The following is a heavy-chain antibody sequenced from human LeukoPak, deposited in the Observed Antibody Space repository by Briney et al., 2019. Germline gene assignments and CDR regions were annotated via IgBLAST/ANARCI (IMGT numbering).Heavy chain of an antibody. Sequence: SVKVSCKASGGTFSSYAISWVRQAPGQGLEWMGGIIPIFGTANYAQKFQGRVTITADESTSTAYTELSSLRSEDTAVYYCARESHASGTTRRDWFDPWGQGTLVTVSS. J-gene: IGHJ5*02. CDR3: ARESHASGTTRRDWFDP. CDR1: GGTFSSYA. V-gene: IGHV1-69*01. D-gene: IGHD1-1*01. CDR2: IIPIFGTA.